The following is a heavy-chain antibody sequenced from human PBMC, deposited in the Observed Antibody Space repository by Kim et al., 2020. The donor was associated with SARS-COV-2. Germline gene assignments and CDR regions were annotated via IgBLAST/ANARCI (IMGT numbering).Heavy chain of an antibody. CDR2: IYYSGST. CDR1: GGSISSSSYY. CDR3: ARDRAAGRLYYYYYGM. Sequence: SETLSLTCTVSGGSISSSSYYWGWIRQPPGKGLEWIGSIYYSGSTYYNPSLKSRVTISVDTSKNQFSLKLRSVTAADTAVYYCARDRAAGRLYYYYYGM. D-gene: IGHD6-13*01. J-gene: IGHJ6*01. V-gene: IGHV4-39*07.